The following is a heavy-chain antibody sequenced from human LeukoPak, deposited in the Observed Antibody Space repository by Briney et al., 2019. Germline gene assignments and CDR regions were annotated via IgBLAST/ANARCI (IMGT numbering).Heavy chain of an antibody. CDR2: INHSGST. Sequence: SETVSLTCAVYGGSFSGYYWSWIRQPPGKGLEWIGEINHSGSTNYNPSLKSRVTISVDTSKNQFSLKLSSVTAADTAVYYCARGLVADRCWFDPWGQGTLVTVSS. D-gene: IGHD2-15*01. V-gene: IGHV4-34*01. CDR1: GGSFSGYY. CDR3: ARGLVADRCWFDP. J-gene: IGHJ5*02.